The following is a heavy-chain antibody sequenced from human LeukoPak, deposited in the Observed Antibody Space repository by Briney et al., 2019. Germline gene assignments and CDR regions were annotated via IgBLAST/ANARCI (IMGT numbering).Heavy chain of an antibody. J-gene: IGHJ4*02. CDR1: GGSISSYY. Sequence: PSETLSLTCTVSGGSISSYYWSWIRQPPGKGLEWIGYIYYSGSTSYNPSLKSRVTISLDTSKNQFSLKLTSVTAADTAMYYCARDNDQLGLDPFDYWGQGTLVTVSS. CDR2: IYYSGST. V-gene: IGHV4-59*01. D-gene: IGHD1-1*01. CDR3: ARDNDQLGLDPFDY.